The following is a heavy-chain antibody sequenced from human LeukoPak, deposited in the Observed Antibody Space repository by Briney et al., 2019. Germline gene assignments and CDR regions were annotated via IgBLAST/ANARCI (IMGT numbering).Heavy chain of an antibody. CDR3: AKEVYGDHPIDY. D-gene: IGHD4-17*01. Sequence: PGGSLRLSCAASGFTFSTYGMHWVRQAPGKGLEWVAVISYDGSNKYYADSVKGRFTISRDNFKNTLYLQMNSLRADDTAVYYCAKEVYGDHPIDYRGQGTLVTVSS. CDR1: GFTFSTYG. J-gene: IGHJ4*02. CDR2: ISYDGSNK. V-gene: IGHV3-30*18.